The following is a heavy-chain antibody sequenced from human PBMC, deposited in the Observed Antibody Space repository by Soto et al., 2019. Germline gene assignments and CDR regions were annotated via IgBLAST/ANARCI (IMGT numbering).Heavy chain of an antibody. J-gene: IGHJ6*02. CDR1: GFTFSSYA. V-gene: IGHV3-30-3*01. CDR2: ISYDGSNK. CDR3: ARKESSSSWYWGIYGMDV. D-gene: IGHD6-13*01. Sequence: GGSLRLSCAASGFTFSSYAMHWVRQAPGKGLEWVAVISYDGSNKYYADSVKGRFTISRDNSKNTLYLQMNSLRAEDTAVYYCARKESSSSWYWGIYGMDVWGQGTTVTVSS.